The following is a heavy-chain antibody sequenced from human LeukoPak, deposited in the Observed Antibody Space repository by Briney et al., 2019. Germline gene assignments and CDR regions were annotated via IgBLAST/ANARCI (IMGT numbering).Heavy chain of an antibody. CDR3: ASLERYCTNGVCYGGY. J-gene: IGHJ4*02. D-gene: IGHD2-8*01. Sequence: SETLSLTCTVSGGSISSHYWSWIRQPPGKGLEWIGYIYYSGSTNYNPSLKSRVTISVDTSKNQFSLKLSSVTAADTAVYYCASLERYCTNGVCYGGYWGQGTLVTVSS. V-gene: IGHV4-59*08. CDR2: IYYSGST. CDR1: GGSISSHY.